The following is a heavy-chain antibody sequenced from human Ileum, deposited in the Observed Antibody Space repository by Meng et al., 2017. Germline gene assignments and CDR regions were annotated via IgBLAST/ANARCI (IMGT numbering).Heavy chain of an antibody. CDR2: IKRNIDGGTT. CDR3: TAVGGHGYFAY. CDR1: GFTFRNTW. J-gene: IGHJ4*02. V-gene: IGHV3-15*01. D-gene: IGHD3-22*01. Sequence: GGSLRLSCAASGFTFRNTWMSWVRQAPGKGLEWVGRIKRNIDGGTTDCAAPVVGRFTLSRDDSIHELFLQMNSLNTEDTGVYYFTAVGGHGYFAYWGQGTLVTVSS.